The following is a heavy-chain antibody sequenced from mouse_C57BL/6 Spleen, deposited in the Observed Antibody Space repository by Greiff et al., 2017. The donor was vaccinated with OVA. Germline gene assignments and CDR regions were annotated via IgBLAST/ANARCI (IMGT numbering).Heavy chain of an antibody. J-gene: IGHJ1*03. CDR3: ASDGTGYFDV. CDR2: ISYDGSN. Sequence: VQLQQSGPGLVKPSQSLSLTCSVTGYSITSGYYWNWIRQFPGNKLEWMGYISYDGSNNYNPSLKNRISITRDTSKNQFFLKLNSVTTEDTATYYCASDGTGYFDVWGTGTTVTVSS. V-gene: IGHV3-6*01. D-gene: IGHD4-1*01. CDR1: GYSITSGYY.